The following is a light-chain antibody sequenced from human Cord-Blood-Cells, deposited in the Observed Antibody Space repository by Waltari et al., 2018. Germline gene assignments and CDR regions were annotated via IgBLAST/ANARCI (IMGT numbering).Light chain of an antibody. CDR3: SSYTSSSTLV. J-gene: IGLJ3*02. CDR1: SSDVGGYNY. CDR2: DVS. V-gene: IGLV2-14*03. Sequence: QSALTQPASVSGSPGQSITISCTGTSSDVGGYNYVSWYQQHPGKAPKLMIYDVSNRPAGVSNLFSGSKSGNTASLTISVLQAEVEADYYCSSYTSSSTLVFGGGTKLTVL.